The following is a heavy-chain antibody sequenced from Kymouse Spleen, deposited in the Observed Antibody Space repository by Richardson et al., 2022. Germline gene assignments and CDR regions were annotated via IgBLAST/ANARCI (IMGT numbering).Heavy chain of an antibody. CDR1: GFTFSSYA. V-gene: IGHV3-23*04. Sequence: EVQLVESGGGLVQPGGSLRLSCAASGFTFSSYAMSWVRQAPGKGLEWVSAISGSGGSTYYADSVKGRFTISRDNSKNTLYLQMNSLRAEDTAVYYCAKEEGSGWPYYYYYGMDVWGQGTTVTVSS. CDR3: AKEEGSGWPYYYYYGMDV. J-gene: IGHJ6*02. CDR2: ISGSGGST. D-gene: IGHD6-19*01.